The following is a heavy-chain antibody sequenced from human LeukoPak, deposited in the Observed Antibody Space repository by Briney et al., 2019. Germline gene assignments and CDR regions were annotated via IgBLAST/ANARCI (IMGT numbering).Heavy chain of an antibody. J-gene: IGHJ4*02. V-gene: IGHV4-34*01. CDR1: GGSFSGYY. D-gene: IGHD4-17*01. CDR2: INHSGST. Sequence: SETLSLTCAVYGGSFSGYYWSWIRQPLGKGLEWIGEINHSGSTKYNPSLKSRVTISVDTSKNQFSLKLSSVTAADTAVYYCARHKRGRDYAVDYWGQGTLVTVSS. CDR3: ARHKRGRDYAVDY.